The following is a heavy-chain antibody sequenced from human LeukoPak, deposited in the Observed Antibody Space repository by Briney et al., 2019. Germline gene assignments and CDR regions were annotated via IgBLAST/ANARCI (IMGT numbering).Heavy chain of an antibody. J-gene: IGHJ3*02. Sequence: GGSLRLSCVVSGISFSSHGMHWVRQAPGKGLEWVALIWYDESNKYYADSVKGRFTISRDNSKNTLYLQMNSLRVEDTAVYYCARGKLGSFDIWGQGTLVTVSS. CDR1: GISFSSHG. V-gene: IGHV3-33*01. CDR2: IWYDESNK. D-gene: IGHD3-10*01. CDR3: ARGKLGSFDI.